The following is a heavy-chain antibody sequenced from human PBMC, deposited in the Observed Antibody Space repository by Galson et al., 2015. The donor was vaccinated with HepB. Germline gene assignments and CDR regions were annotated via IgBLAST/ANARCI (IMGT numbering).Heavy chain of an antibody. CDR1: GFTFSSYS. V-gene: IGHV3-21*01. CDR2: ISSSSSYI. J-gene: IGHJ4*02. CDR3: ASGGYTVPAATFCDY. Sequence: SLRLSCAASGFTFSSYSMNWVRQAPGKGLEWVSSISSSSSYIYYADSVKGRFTISRDNAKNSLYLQMNSLRAEDTAVYYCASGGYTVPAATFCDYWGQGTLVTVSS. D-gene: IGHD2-2*01.